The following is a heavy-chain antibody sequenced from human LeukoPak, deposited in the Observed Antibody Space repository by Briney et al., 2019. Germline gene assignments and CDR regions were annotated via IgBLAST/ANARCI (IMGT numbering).Heavy chain of an antibody. V-gene: IGHV3-23*01. J-gene: IGHJ4*02. CDR2: ISGSGGST. CDR3: AKVPSYYYDSSGTEGDY. D-gene: IGHD3-22*01. Sequence: PGGSLRLSCAASGFTFSSYAMSWVRQAPGKGLEWVSAISGSGGSTYYADSVKGRFTISRDNSKNTLYLQMNSLRAEDTAVYYCAKVPSYYYDSSGTEGDYWGQGTLVTVYS. CDR1: GFTFSSYA.